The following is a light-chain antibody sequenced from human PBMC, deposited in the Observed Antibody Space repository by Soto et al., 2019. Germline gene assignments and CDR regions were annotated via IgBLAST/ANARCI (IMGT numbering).Light chain of an antibody. CDR2: AVS. CDR1: QRIGTN. V-gene: IGKV1-39*01. CDR3: MQAQQIPRT. Sequence: DIQITQSPSSLSASIGDRVTLTCRASQRIGTNLNWYQQRPGKAPKLLIYAVSSLQSGVSSRFSGSGSGTDFTLRISRVEAEDVGFYYCMQAQQIPRTFGQGTKVDIK. J-gene: IGKJ1*01.